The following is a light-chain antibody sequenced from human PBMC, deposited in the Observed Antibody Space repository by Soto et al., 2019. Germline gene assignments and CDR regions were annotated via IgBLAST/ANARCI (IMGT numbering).Light chain of an antibody. Sequence: QPVLTQPPSASGTPGQRVTISCSGSSSNIGSKTVNWYQQLPGTAPKLLIYSNNQQPSGVPDRFSGSKSGTSASLAISGLQSEDEADYYCAAWDDSMNGVVFGGGTKLTVL. CDR1: SSNIGSKT. J-gene: IGLJ3*02. CDR3: AAWDDSMNGVV. CDR2: SNN. V-gene: IGLV1-44*01.